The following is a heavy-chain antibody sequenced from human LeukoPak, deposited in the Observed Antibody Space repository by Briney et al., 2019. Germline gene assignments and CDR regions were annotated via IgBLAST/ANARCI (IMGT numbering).Heavy chain of an antibody. CDR1: GFTFDDYA. D-gene: IGHD2-2*01. CDR2: ISWNSGTI. V-gene: IGHV3-9*01. J-gene: IGHJ4*02. CDR3: AKDTTYALEALDY. Sequence: GRSLRLSCAASGFTFDDYAMHWVRQAPGKGLEWVSGISWNSGTIGYADSVKGRFSISRDNAKNSLYLQMNSLRAEDTALYYCAKDTTYALEALDYWGQGTLVTVSS.